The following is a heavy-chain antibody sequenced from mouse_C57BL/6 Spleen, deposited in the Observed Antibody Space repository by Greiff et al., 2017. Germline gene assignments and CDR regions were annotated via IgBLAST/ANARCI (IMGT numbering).Heavy chain of an antibody. V-gene: IGHV2-3*01. CDR2: IWGDGST. D-gene: IGHD1-1*01. CDR3: AKGGIIGITTVVAPYAMDY. CDR1: GFSLTSYG. Sequence: VQLVESGPGLVAPSQSLSITCTVSGFSLTSYGVSWVRQPPGKGLEWLGVIWGDGSTNYHSALISRLSISKDNSKSQVFLKLNSLQTDDTATYYCAKGGIIGITTVVAPYAMDYWGQGTSVTVSS. J-gene: IGHJ4*01.